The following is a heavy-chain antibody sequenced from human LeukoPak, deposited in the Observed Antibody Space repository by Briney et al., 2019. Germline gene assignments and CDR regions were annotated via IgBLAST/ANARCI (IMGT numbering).Heavy chain of an antibody. CDR1: GGSISSYY. V-gene: IGHV4-59*08. Sequence: SSETLSLTCTVSGGSISSYYWNWIRQPPGKGLEWCGYIDYSGSTDYNPSLKSRVTISVDTSKNQFSLKLSSVTAADTAVYYCARRGGHGGSFDYWGQGTLVTVSS. CDR2: IDYSGST. CDR3: ARRGGHGGSFDY. D-gene: IGHD4-23*01. J-gene: IGHJ4*02.